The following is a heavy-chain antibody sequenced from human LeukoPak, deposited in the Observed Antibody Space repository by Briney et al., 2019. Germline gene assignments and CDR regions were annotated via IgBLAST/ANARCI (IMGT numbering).Heavy chain of an antibody. D-gene: IGHD3-10*01. V-gene: IGHV3-7*01. CDR2: IKRDGSEK. CDR3: ARDGSGEWPIGY. J-gene: IGHJ4*02. CDR1: GFTFSDHS. Sequence: GGSLRLSCVASGFTFSDHSMMWVRQAPGKGLEWVANIKRDGSEKNYVDSVRGRFTVSRDNRENSLYLHLNSLGVEDTAVYYCARDGSGEWPIGYWGQGTLVTVSS.